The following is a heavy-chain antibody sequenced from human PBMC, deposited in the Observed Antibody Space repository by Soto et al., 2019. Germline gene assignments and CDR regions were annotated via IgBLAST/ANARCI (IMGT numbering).Heavy chain of an antibody. V-gene: IGHV4-34*01. J-gene: IGHJ4*02. D-gene: IGHD5-18*01. Sequence: PSETLSLTCAVYGGSFSGYYWSWIRQPPGKGLEWIGEINHSGSTNYNPSLKSRVTISVDTSKNQFSLKLSSVTAADTAVYYCARDRAVDTAMVNDYWGQGTLVTVSS. CDR2: INHSGST. CDR1: GGSFSGYY. CDR3: ARDRAVDTAMVNDY.